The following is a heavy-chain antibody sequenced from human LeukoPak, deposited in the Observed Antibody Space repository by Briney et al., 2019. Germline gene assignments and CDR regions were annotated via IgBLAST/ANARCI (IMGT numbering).Heavy chain of an antibody. CDR3: ARDLRSTSCLDV. V-gene: IGHV1-69*01. D-gene: IGHD2-2*01. CDR2: IIPIFGTA. J-gene: IGHJ6*04. CDR1: GGTFSSYA. Sequence: SVKVSCKASGGTFSSYAISWVRQAPGQGLEWMGGIIPIFGTANYAQKFQGRVTITADESTSTAYMELSSLRSEDTDVYYCARDLRSTSCLDVWGEGTTVTVSS.